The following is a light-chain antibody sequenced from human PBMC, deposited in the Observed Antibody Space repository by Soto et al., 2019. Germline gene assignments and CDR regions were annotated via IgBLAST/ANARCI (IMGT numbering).Light chain of an antibody. CDR2: DVS. Sequence: QSVLTQPASVSGSPGQSISISCTGTSSDVGGYDYVSWYQQHPGKGPKLMIYDVSNRPSGVSDRFSGSKSGNTASLTISGLQSEDEADYYCSSYTPSSTLYVFGTGTKLTVL. J-gene: IGLJ1*01. CDR3: SSYTPSSTLYV. CDR1: SSDVGGYDY. V-gene: IGLV2-14*03.